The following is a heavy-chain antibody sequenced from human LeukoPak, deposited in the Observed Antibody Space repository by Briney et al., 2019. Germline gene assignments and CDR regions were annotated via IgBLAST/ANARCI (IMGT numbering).Heavy chain of an antibody. V-gene: IGHV1-2*02. D-gene: IGHD6-19*01. CDR3: ARYDMVVAGIGFDY. J-gene: IGHJ4*02. Sequence: ASVKVSCKASGYTFTGYYVHWVRQAPGQGLEWMGWIDPNNGATRYTQKFQGRVNMTRDTSISTAYMELKRLRSDDTAVYYCARYDMVVAGIGFDYWGQGTLVTVSS. CDR1: GYTFTGYY. CDR2: IDPNNGAT.